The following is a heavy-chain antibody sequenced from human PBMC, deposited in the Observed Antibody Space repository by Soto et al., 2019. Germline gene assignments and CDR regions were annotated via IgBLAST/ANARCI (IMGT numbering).Heavy chain of an antibody. CDR1: GFTFSSYG. CDR2: ISYDGSNK. J-gene: IGHJ6*02. V-gene: IGHV3-30*18. Sequence: VQLVESGGGVVQPGRSLRLSCAASGFTFSSYGMHWVRQAPGKGLEWVAVISYDGSNKYYADSVKGRFTISRDNSKNTLYLQMNSLRAEDTAVYYCAKDLSDGYNYYYYGMDVWGQGTTVTVSS. CDR3: AKDLSDGYNYYYYGMDV. D-gene: IGHD5-12*01.